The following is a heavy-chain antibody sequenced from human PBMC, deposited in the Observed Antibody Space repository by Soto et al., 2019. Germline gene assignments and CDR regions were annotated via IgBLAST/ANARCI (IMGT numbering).Heavy chain of an antibody. CDR1: DTFTSYG. Sequence: QVQLVQSGTEVKKPGASVKVSCKASDTFTSYGISWVRQAPGQGLEWMGWIRAYNGNTNYAQKLQGRVTMTTDTSTSTAYMELRSLRSDDTAVYYCARDAPPEDYWGQGTLVTVSS. V-gene: IGHV1-18*01. J-gene: IGHJ4*02. CDR2: IRAYNGNT. CDR3: ARDAPPEDY.